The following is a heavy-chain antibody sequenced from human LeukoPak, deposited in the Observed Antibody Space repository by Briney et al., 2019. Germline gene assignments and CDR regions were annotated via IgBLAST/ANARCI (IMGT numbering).Heavy chain of an antibody. J-gene: IGHJ4*02. Sequence: ASVKLSCKASGYTFTGYYIHWVRQAPGQGLEWMGWINPNSGGTNYAQKFQGRVTMTRDTSISTAYMELNRLKSDDTAVYYCASSLGYCSGGSCYLDYWGQGTLVTVSS. CDR3: ASSLGYCSGGSCYLDY. D-gene: IGHD2-15*01. V-gene: IGHV1-2*02. CDR2: INPNSGGT. CDR1: GYTFTGYY.